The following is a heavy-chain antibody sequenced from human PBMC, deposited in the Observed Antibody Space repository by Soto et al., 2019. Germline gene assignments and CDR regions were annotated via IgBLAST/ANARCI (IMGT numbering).Heavy chain of an antibody. CDR3: ARAVAGTFYYYGMDV. CDR2: INHSGST. Sequence: SETLSLTCAVYGGSFSGYYWSWIRQPPGKGLEWIGEINHSGSTNYNPSLKSRVTISVDTSKNQFSLKLSSVTAADTAVYYCARAVAGTFYYYGMDVWGQGTTVTVSS. D-gene: IGHD6-19*01. J-gene: IGHJ6*02. V-gene: IGHV4-34*01. CDR1: GGSFSGYY.